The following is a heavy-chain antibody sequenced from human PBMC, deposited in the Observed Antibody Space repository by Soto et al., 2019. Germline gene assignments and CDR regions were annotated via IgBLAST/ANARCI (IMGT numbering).Heavy chain of an antibody. CDR3: ARCPEGITIFGVVTPYGMDV. V-gene: IGHV3-48*02. Sequence: PRGPLRLSCAASGFTFSSYSMNLVRHAPGKALEWVSYISSSSSTIYYADSVKGRFTLSRDNAKNSLYLQMNSLRDEDTTVYYCARCPEGITIFGVVTPYGMDVWGQGTTVTVSS. D-gene: IGHD3-3*01. J-gene: IGHJ6*02. CDR1: GFTFSSYS. CDR2: ISSSSSTI.